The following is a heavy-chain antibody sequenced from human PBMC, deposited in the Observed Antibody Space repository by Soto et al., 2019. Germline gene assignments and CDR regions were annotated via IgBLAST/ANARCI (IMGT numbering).Heavy chain of an antibody. CDR2: IYYSGST. Sequence: QVQLQESGPGLVKPSETLSLTCTVSGGSISSYYWSWIRQPPGKGLEWIGYIYYSGSTNYNPSLKSRVTISVDTSKNQFSLKLSSVTAADTAVYYCARKGVERRGQDYYGMDVWGQGTTVTVSS. CDR3: ARKGVERRGQDYYGMDV. CDR1: GGSISSYY. V-gene: IGHV4-59*01. J-gene: IGHJ6*02. D-gene: IGHD1-1*01.